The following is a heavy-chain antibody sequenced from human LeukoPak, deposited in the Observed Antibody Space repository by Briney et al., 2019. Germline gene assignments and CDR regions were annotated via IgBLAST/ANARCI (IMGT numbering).Heavy chain of an antibody. CDR2: IYYSGST. V-gene: IGHV4-59*01. J-gene: IGHJ4*02. D-gene: IGHD3-9*01. CDR3: ARGDILTGYYPLFDY. CDR1: GGSISSYY. Sequence: SETLSLTCTVSGGSISSYYWSWIRQPPGKGLEWIGYIYYSGSTNYNPSPKSRVTISVDTSKNQFSLKLSSVTAADTAVYYCARGDILTGYYPLFDYWGQGTLVTVSS.